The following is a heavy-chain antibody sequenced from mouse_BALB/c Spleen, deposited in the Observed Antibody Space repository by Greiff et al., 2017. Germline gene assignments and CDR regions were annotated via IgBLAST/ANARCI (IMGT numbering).Heavy chain of an antibody. J-gene: IGHJ3*01. Sequence: VQLQESGPGLVQPSQSLSITCTVSGFSLTSYGVHWVRQSPGKGLEWLGVIWSGGSTDYNAAFISRLSISKDNSKSQVFFKMNSLQANDTAIYYCARNWGLYYYGSSYGFAYWGQGTLVTVSA. CDR2: IWSGGST. CDR1: GFSLTSYG. CDR3: ARNWGLYYYGSSYGFAY. V-gene: IGHV2-2*02. D-gene: IGHD1-1*01.